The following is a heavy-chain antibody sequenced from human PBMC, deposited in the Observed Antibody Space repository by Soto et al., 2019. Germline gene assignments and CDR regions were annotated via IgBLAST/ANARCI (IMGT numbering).Heavy chain of an antibody. CDR2: MNPNSGNT. CDR3: ARGATGRWFDP. CDR1: GYTVTSYD. D-gene: IGHD1-1*01. V-gene: IGHV1-8*01. Sequence: ASVKVSCKASGYTVTSYDINWVRQATGQGLEWMGWMNPNSGNTGYAQKFQGRVTMTRNTSISTAYMELSSLRSEDTAVYYCARGATGRWFDPWAQRNVVPVSS. J-gene: IGHJ5*02.